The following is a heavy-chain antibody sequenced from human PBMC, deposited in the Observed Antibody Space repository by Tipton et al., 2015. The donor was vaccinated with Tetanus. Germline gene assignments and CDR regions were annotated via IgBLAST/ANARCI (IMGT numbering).Heavy chain of an antibody. D-gene: IGHD3/OR15-3a*01. CDR2: ISHDETFK. Sequence: RSLRLSCVASGFSFRGHTMHWVRQAPGKGLEWVAVISHDETFKYYANSVKGRFTISRDTSNNTLYLQMDTLRADDTAIYYCARDSGPGLTPNFGYWGRGTLVTVSS. V-gene: IGHV3-30-3*01. CDR3: ARDSGPGLTPNFGY. J-gene: IGHJ4*02. CDR1: GFSFRGHT.